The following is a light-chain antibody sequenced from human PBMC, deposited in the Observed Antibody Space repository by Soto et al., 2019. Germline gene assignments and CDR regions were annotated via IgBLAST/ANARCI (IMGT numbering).Light chain of an antibody. J-gene: IGLJ1*01. CDR1: SSKIGAGYD. CDR3: QSYDSSLSAFYV. V-gene: IGLV1-40*01. CDR2: GSS. Sequence: QSVLTQPPSVSGAPGQRVTISCTGSSSKIGAGYDVHWYQQLPGTAPKLLIYGSSNRPSGVPDRFSGSKSGTSASLAITGLQAEDEADYYCQSYDSSLSAFYVFGTGTKVTVL.